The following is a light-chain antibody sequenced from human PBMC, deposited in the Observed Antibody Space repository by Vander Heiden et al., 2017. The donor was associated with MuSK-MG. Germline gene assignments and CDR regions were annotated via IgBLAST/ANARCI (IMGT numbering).Light chain of an antibody. V-gene: IGKV1-39*01. CDR1: QSISSY. Sequence: DIQMTQSPSSLSASVGDRVTITCRASQSISSYLNWYQQKPGKAPKLLIYAASSWQSGVPSRLSGSGSGTDFTLTISSRQPEDFATYYCQQRYSTPFTFAKGTKVNIK. J-gene: IGKJ3*01. CDR2: AAS. CDR3: QQRYSTPFT.